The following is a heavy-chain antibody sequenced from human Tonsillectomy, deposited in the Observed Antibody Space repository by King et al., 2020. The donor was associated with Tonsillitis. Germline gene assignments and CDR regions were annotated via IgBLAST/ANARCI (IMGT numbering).Heavy chain of an antibody. CDR2: IHHSGGT. CDR1: GYSISSGYY. V-gene: IGHV4-38-2*02. Sequence: QLQESGPGLVKPSETLSVICTVSGYSISSGYYWGWIRQPPGEGLEWIGSIHHSGGTYYNPSLKSRVTMSVDTSKNQFSLKLTSVTAADTAVYYCARVAMYSSSWYSFDYWGQGTLVTVSS. D-gene: IGHD6-13*01. J-gene: IGHJ4*02. CDR3: ARVAMYSSSWYSFDY.